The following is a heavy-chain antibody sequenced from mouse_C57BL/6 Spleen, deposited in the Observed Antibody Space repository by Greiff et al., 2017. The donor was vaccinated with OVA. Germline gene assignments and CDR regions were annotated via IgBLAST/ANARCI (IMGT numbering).Heavy chain of an antibody. CDR1: GFTFSSYA. CDR3: ARLTGYYFDY. Sequence: VKLVESGGGLVKPGGSLKLSCAASGFTFSSYAMSWVRQTPEKRLEWVATISDGGSYTYYPDNVKGRFTISRDNAKNNLYLQMSHLKSEDTAMYYCARLTGYYFDYWGQGTTLTVSS. CDR2: ISDGGSYT. J-gene: IGHJ2*01. D-gene: IGHD4-1*01. V-gene: IGHV5-4*03.